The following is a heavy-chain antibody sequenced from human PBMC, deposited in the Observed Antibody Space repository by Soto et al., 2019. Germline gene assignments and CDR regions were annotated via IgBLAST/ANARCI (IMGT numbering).Heavy chain of an antibody. V-gene: IGHV3-23*01. J-gene: IGHJ4*02. D-gene: IGHD2-15*01. CDR2: ISGSGVST. CDR3: AIGDCSAGSCYRGFEY. Sequence: WWSLRLSCSASVFTCQSYAMNWFRQAPGKGLEWISGISGSGVSTDYADSVKGRFSISRDNYKDTLYLQIYSLRVEDTAMYYCAIGDCSAGSCYRGFEYWGQGTLVTVSS. CDR1: VFTCQSYA.